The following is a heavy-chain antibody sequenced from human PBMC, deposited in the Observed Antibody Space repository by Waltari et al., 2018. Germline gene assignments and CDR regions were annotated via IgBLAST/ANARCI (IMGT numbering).Heavy chain of an antibody. CDR3: ARKGGRGYPYGPFYYDY. CDR2: INVDGGYV. Sequence: EVQLVESGGGLVQPGGSLRLSCAASGLSFGYYWKQLVRQAPGKGLEWVSHINVDGGYVSYTDAVKGRFTISRDNAKNTVFLQLNSVRGEDTAVYYCARKGGRGYPYGPFYYDYWGQGTLVTVSS. D-gene: IGHD3-10*01. V-gene: IGHV3-74*01. J-gene: IGHJ4*02. CDR1: GLSFGYYW.